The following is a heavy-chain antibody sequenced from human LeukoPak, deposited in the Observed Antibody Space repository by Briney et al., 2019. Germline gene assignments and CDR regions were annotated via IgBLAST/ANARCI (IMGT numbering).Heavy chain of an antibody. CDR1: GFTFITSW. V-gene: IGHV3-74*01. D-gene: IGHD2-21*02. Sequence: GGSLRLSCAASGFTFITSWMHWVRQAPGKGLEWIPHISNDGSNTLYVDSVEGRFTVSRDNAKNTLYLEMNGLRGDDTAVYYCATDGGRDGDLDHWGQGTLVTVSS. CDR3: ATDGGRDGDLDH. CDR2: ISNDGSNT. J-gene: IGHJ4*02.